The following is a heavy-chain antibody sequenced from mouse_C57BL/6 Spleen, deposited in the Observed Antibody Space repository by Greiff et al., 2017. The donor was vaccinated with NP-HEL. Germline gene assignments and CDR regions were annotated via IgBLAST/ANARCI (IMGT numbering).Heavy chain of an antibody. CDR3: AREAPSMDY. CDR2: IRNKANGYTT. Sequence: EVKLMESGGGLVQPGGSLSLSCAASGFTFTDYYMSWVRQPPGKALEWLGFIRNKANGYTTEYSASVKGRFTISRDNSQSILYLQMNALRAEDSATYYCAREAPSMDYWGQGTSVTVSS. V-gene: IGHV7-3*01. J-gene: IGHJ4*01. CDR1: GFTFTDYY. D-gene: IGHD3-2*02.